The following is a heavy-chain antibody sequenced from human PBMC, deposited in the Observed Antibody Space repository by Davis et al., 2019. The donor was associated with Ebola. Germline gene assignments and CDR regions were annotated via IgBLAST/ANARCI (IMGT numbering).Heavy chain of an antibody. CDR3: ARQEDAFDI. CDR2: IYYSGST. J-gene: IGHJ3*02. Sequence: SETLSLTCTVSGGSISSSSYYWGWIRQPPEKGLEWIGSIYYSGSTYYNPSLKSRVTISVDTSKNQFSLKLSSVTAADTAVYYCARQEDAFDIWGQGTMVTVSS. V-gene: IGHV4-39*01. CDR1: GGSISSSSYY.